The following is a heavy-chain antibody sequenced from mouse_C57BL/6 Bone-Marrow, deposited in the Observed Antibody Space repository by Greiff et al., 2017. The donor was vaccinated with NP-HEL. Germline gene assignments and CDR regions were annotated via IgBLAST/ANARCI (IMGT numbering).Heavy chain of an antibody. D-gene: IGHD3-2*01. V-gene: IGHV2-9-1*01. CDR3: ARSPSTAPYAMDY. J-gene: IGHJ4*01. Sequence: VKLQESGPGLVAPSQSLSITCTVSGFSLTSYAISWVRQPPGKGLEWLGVIWTGGGTNYNSALKSRLSISKDNSKSQVFLKMNSLQTDDTARYYCARSPSTAPYAMDYWGQGTSVTVSS. CDR2: IWTGGGT. CDR1: GFSLTSYA.